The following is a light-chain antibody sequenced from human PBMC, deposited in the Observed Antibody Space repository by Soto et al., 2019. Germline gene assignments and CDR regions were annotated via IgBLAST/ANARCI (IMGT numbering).Light chain of an antibody. J-gene: IGKJ5*01. CDR1: QSVSNN. CDR2: GAS. V-gene: IGKV3-15*01. CDR3: QQYRNWPPIT. Sequence: EFVLTQSPGTLSLSPGERATLSCRASQSVSNNYLAWYQQKPGQAPRLLIYGASTRATGIPARFSGSGSGTEFTLTISSLQSEDFAVYYCQQYRNWPPITFGQGTRLEI.